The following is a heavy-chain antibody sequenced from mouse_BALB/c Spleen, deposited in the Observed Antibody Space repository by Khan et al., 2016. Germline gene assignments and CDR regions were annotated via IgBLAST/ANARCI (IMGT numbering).Heavy chain of an antibody. CDR2: IRSKSDNYAT. CDR1: EFTFNTYA. J-gene: IGHJ4*01. CDR3: VGYDYDY. D-gene: IGHD2-4*01. V-gene: IGHV10-1*02. Sequence: HLVESGGGLVQPKGSLKLSCAASEFTFNTYAMNWVRQAPGKGLEWVARIRSKSDNYATYYADSVKDRFTISRDDSQGMLYLQMNNLKTEDTAMYYCVGYDYDYWGQGISVTVSS.